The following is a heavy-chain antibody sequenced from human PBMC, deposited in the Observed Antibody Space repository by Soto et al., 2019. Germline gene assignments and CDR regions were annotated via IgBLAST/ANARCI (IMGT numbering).Heavy chain of an antibody. CDR3: ARDRPNSGFDY. Sequence: QVQLVESGGGVVQPGRSLRLSCAASGFTFNSYGMHWVRQAPGKGLEWVAVIWYDGSNKYYGDSVNGRFTISRDNSKNTLYLQMNSLRAEDTAVYYCARDRPNSGFDYWGQGTLVTVSS. CDR2: IWYDGSNK. CDR1: GFTFNSYG. V-gene: IGHV3-33*01. J-gene: IGHJ4*02. D-gene: IGHD7-27*01.